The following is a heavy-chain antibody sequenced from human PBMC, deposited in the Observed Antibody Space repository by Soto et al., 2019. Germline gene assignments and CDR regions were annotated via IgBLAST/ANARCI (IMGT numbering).Heavy chain of an antibody. Sequence: SETLSLTCTVSGGSISSYYWSWIRQPPGKGLEWIGYIYYSASTNYNPSLKSRVTISVDKSKNQFSLTLSFVTAADTAVYYCARDSLTGNYFDPWGQGTLVTVS. CDR2: IYYSAST. V-gene: IGHV4-59*12. CDR1: GGSISSYY. J-gene: IGHJ5*02. D-gene: IGHD1-7*01. CDR3: ARDSLTGNYFDP.